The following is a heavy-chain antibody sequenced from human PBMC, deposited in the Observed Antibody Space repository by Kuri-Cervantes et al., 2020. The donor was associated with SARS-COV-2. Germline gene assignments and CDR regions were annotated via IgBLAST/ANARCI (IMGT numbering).Heavy chain of an antibody. J-gene: IGHJ6*02. Sequence: WNWIRQSPSRGLDWLGRTYYRSKWYNDYAVSVKSRITINPDTSKNQFSLQLNSVTPEDTAVYYCARDRSIFGVVTPRMDYYYGMDVWGQGTTVTVSS. D-gene: IGHD3-3*01. V-gene: IGHV6-1*01. CDR3: ARDRSIFGVVTPRMDYYYGMDV. CDR2: TYYRSKWYN.